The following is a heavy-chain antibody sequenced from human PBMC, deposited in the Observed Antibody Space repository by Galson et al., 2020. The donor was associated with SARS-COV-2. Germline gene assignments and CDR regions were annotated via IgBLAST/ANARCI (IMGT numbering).Heavy chain of an antibody. J-gene: IGHJ3*01. V-gene: IGHV3-23*01. CDR3: AKSPVGYSSGTNLRGDFDF. D-gene: IGHD6-19*01. CDR2: IRGGGTIA. CDR1: GFTFNTCA. Sequence: SCEASGFTFNTCALTWVRQAAGKGLEWVASIRGGGTIAYYADSVEGRFTISRDNSKNTLFLHMNNLRAEDTAVYYCAKSPVGYSSGTNLRGDFDFWGQGTMVTVSS.